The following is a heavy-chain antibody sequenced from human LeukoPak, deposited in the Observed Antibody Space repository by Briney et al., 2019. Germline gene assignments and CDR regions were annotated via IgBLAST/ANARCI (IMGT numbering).Heavy chain of an antibody. Sequence: ASVKVSCKASGYTFTSHGISWVRQAPGQGLEWMGWISAYNGNTNYAQKLQGRVTMTTDTSTSTAYMELRSLRSDDTAVYYCASPYYDILTGYYPPHYYYYGMDVWGQGTTVTVSS. V-gene: IGHV1-18*01. CDR1: GYTFTSHG. CDR2: ISAYNGNT. J-gene: IGHJ6*02. CDR3: ASPYYDILTGYYPPHYYYYGMDV. D-gene: IGHD3-9*01.